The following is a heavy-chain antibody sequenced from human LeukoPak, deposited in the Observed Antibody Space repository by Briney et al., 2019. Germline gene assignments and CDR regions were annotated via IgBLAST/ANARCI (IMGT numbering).Heavy chain of an antibody. Sequence: GGSLRLSCAASGFTFSSYWMSWVRQAPGKGLEWVANIKQDGSEKYYVDSVKGRFTISRDNAKNSLYLQMNSLRAEDTAVYYCARGSADDDDKWIDPWGQGTLVTVSS. CDR3: ARGSADDDDKWIDP. D-gene: IGHD1-1*01. J-gene: IGHJ5*02. V-gene: IGHV3-7*01. CDR1: GFTFSSYW. CDR2: IKQDGSEK.